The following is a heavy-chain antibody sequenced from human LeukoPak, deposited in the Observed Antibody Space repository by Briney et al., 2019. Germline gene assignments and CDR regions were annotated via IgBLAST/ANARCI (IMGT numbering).Heavy chain of an antibody. CDR1: GGSISSGGYY. V-gene: IGHV4-30-2*01. CDR2: INHSGST. CDR3: ARVVVAALDY. Sequence: SQTLSLTCTVSGGSISSGGYYWSWIRQPPGKGLEWIGEINHSGSTNYNPSLKSRVTISVDTSKNQFFLKLSSVTAADTAVYYCARVVVAALDYWGQGTLVTVSS. J-gene: IGHJ4*02. D-gene: IGHD2-15*01.